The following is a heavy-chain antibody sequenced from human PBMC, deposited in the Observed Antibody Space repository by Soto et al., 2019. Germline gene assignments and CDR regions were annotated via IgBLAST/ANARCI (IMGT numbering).Heavy chain of an antibody. CDR3: ARVDFGGNSYYFDY. J-gene: IGHJ4*02. D-gene: IGHD1-7*01. V-gene: IGHV3-33*01. CDR1: GFTFSDYG. CDR2: VWFDGSIQ. Sequence: PGGSLRLSCVASGFTFSDYGIHWVRQAPDKGLEWVAVVWFDGSIQYYGESVKGRFTIPRDNSNNTVDLQMNNLRAEDTAVYYCARVDFGGNSYYFDYWGQGTLVTVSS.